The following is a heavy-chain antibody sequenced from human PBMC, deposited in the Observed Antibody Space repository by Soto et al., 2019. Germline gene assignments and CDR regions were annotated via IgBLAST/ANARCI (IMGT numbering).Heavy chain of an antibody. CDR1: GASISSSSYY. V-gene: IGHV4-39*01. J-gene: IGHJ4*02. CDR2: IYYSGST. CDR3: ARHFSVDYFDY. Sequence: PSETLSLTCTVSGASISSSSYYWGWIRQPPGKGLEWIGTIYYSGSTYYNPSLKSRVTISVDRSKNQFSLKLSSVTAADTAVYYCARHFSVDYFDYWGQGALVTVSS.